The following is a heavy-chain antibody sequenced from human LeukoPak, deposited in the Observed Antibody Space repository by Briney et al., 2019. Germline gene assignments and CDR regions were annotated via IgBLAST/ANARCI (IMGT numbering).Heavy chain of an antibody. J-gene: IGHJ6*02. Sequence: GGSLRLSCAASGFTFSRHWMHWVRQAPGKGLVWVSRIKGDQSTTNYADSVKGRFTISRDNAKNTLYLQMNSLRAEDTAVYYCAKDSDTAMVTLYYYYYGMDVWGQGTTVTVSS. CDR3: AKDSDTAMVTLYYYYYGMDV. CDR1: GFTFSRHW. CDR2: IKGDQSTT. V-gene: IGHV3-74*01. D-gene: IGHD5-18*01.